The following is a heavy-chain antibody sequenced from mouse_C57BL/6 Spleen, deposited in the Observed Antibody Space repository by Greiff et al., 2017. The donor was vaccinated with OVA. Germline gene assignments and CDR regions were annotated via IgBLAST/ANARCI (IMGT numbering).Heavy chain of an antibody. CDR1: GYAFSSSW. V-gene: IGHV1-82*01. J-gene: IGHJ2*01. Sequence: QVQLQQSGPELVKPGASVKISCKASGYAFSSSWMNWVKQRPGKGLEWIGRIYPGDGDTNYNGKFKGKATLTADKSSSTAYMQLSSLTSEDSAVYFCERGDDSFDYWGQGTTLTVSS. CDR3: ERGDDSFDY. D-gene: IGHD2-4*01. CDR2: IYPGDGDT.